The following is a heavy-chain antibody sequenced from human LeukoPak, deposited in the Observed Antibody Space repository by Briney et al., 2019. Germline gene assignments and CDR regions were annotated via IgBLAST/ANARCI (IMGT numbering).Heavy chain of an antibody. V-gene: IGHV3-7*01. CDR2: IKLDGSEQ. D-gene: IGHD3-16*02. J-gene: IGHJ4*02. Sequence: GGSLRLSCAASGFALSSYAMSWVRQAPGKGLEWVANIKLDGSEQYYVDSVKGRFTISRDNAKKSLYLQMNSLRDEDTAVYYCARDFFAFGGVIALLDYWGQGTLVTVSS. CDR1: GFALSSYA. CDR3: ARDFFAFGGVIALLDY.